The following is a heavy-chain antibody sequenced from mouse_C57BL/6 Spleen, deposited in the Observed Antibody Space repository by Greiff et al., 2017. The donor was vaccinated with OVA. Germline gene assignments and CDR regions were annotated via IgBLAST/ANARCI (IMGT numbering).Heavy chain of an antibody. CDR1: GYTFTSYW. CDR3: ARWGTTVVAPFDY. V-gene: IGHV1-50*01. D-gene: IGHD1-1*01. CDR2: IDPSDSYT. J-gene: IGHJ2*01. Sequence: VKQSCKASGYTFTSYWMQWVKQRPGQGLEWIGEIDPSDSYTNYNQKFKGKATLTVDTSSSTAYMQLSSLTSEDSAVYYCARWGTTVVAPFDYWGQGTTLTVSS.